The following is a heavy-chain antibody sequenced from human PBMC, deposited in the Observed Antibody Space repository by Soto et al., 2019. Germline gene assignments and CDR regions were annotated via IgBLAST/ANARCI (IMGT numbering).Heavy chain of an antibody. V-gene: IGHV3-74*01. CDR1: GFTFSNFW. D-gene: IGHD6-13*01. Sequence: GGSLRLSCAASGFTFSNFWMHWVRQAPGKGLVWVSRITSDGSSTTYSTSLKTRLTISKDTSKNQVVLTMTNMDPVDTATYYCARTGSSWYSDAFDIWGQGTMVTVSS. CDR3: ARTGSSWYSDAFDI. J-gene: IGHJ3*02. CDR2: ITSDGSST.